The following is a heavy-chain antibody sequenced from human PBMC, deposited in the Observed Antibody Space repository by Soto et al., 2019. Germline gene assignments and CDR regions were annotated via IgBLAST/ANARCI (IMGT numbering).Heavy chain of an antibody. V-gene: IGHV3-23*01. CDR1: GFTCSRYV. Sequence: GGSLRLSSAASGFTCSRYVMSWVRQAPGKGQEWVSAISGSADSTYHAESVKGRFTISRDNSRNTLYLQMDSLRADDTAVYYCAKARPSGGYYYVEAFDIWGQGTMVTVSS. D-gene: IGHD3-22*01. CDR2: ISGSADST. J-gene: IGHJ3*02. CDR3: AKARPSGGYYYVEAFDI.